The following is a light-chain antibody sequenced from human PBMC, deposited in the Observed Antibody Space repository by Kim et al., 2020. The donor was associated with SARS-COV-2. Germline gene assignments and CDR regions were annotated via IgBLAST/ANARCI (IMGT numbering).Light chain of an antibody. J-gene: IGLJ2*01. V-gene: IGLV1-47*01. CDR2: RNN. CDR3: AAWDDSLSGVV. CDR1: SSNIESNY. Sequence: GQGVPISCSGSSSNIESNYVYWYQQLPGTAPKLRIYRNNQRPSGVPDRFSGSKSGTSASLAISGLRSEDEADYYCAAWDDSLSGVVFGGGTQLTVL.